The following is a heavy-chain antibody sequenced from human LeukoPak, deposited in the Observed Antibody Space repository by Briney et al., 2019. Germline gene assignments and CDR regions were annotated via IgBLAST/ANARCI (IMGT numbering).Heavy chain of an antibody. CDR1: GGSISSYY. V-gene: IGHV4-59*12. CDR3: AGRLHSIDY. J-gene: IGHJ4*02. Sequence: PSETQSLTCTVSGGSISSYYWSWIRQPPGKGLEWIGYIYYSGSTNYNPSLKSRVTISVDTSKNQFSLKLSSVTAADTAVYYCAGRLHSIDYWGQGTLVTVSS. CDR2: IYYSGST. D-gene: IGHD4-11*01.